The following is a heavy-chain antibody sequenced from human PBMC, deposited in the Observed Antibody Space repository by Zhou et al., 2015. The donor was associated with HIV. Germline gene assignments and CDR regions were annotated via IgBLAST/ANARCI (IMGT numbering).Heavy chain of an antibody. V-gene: IGHV1-69*18. Sequence: QVQLVQSGAEVKKPGSSVKVSCEVFGGTFSSYVIYWVRQAPGHGLEWVGSIMPIFASTDYAQKFQGRVTITADDSTTTVYMELRRLTFEDTAVYYCTRGYSNWASFDYWGQGTLISVSS. D-gene: IGHD2-15*01. CDR3: TRGYSNWASFDY. J-gene: IGHJ4*02. CDR2: IMPIFAST. CDR1: GGTFSSYV.